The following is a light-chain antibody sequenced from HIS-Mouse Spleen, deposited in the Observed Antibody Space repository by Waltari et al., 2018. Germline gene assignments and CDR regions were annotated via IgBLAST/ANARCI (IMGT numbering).Light chain of an antibody. CDR1: QSVSSY. CDR2: DAS. Sequence: EIVLTQSPATLSLSPGERATLSCRASQSVSSYLAWYQQKPGQAPRRLIYDASNRATGIPARFSGSGSGTDFTLTISSLEPEDFAVYYCQQRSNWPRTFGGGTKVEIK. V-gene: IGKV3-11*01. J-gene: IGKJ4*01. CDR3: QQRSNWPRT.